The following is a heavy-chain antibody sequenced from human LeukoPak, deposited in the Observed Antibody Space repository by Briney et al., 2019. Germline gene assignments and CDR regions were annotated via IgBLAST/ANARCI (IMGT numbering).Heavy chain of an antibody. CDR1: GITLSNYG. Sequence: PGGSLRLSCAVSGITLSNYGMSWARQAPGKGLEWVAGISGSGGSTNYADSVKGRFTISRDNPKNTLYLQMNSLRVEDTAVYFCAKRGVVIRVILVGFHKEAYYFDSWGQGARVTVSS. J-gene: IGHJ4*02. CDR2: ISGSGGST. V-gene: IGHV3-23*01. CDR3: AKRGVVIRVILVGFHKEAYYFDS. D-gene: IGHD3-22*01.